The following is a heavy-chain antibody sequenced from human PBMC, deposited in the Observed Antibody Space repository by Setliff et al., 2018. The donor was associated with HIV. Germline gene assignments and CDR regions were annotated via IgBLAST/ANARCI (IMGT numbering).Heavy chain of an antibody. Sequence: TFSSRWMIWVRQAPGKGLEWVANINQDGSEKNYVDSVKGRFTISRDNAKNSLYLQMDSLRVEDTTVYYCTRKLAPGHGMDVWGQGTTVTVSS. J-gene: IGHJ6*02. CDR1: TFSSRW. V-gene: IGHV3-7*01. CDR3: TRKLAPGHGMDV. D-gene: IGHD3-3*02. CDR2: INQDGSEK.